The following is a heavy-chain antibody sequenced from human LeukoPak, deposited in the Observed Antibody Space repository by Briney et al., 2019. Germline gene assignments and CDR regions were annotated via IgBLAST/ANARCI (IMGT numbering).Heavy chain of an antibody. D-gene: IGHD3-22*01. CDR3: AGEYYYDSSGYYRTYAFDI. Sequence: APVKVSCKASGYTFTSYGISWVRQAPGQGLEWMGWISAYNGNTNYAQKLQGRVTMTTDTSTSTAYMELRSLRSDDTAVYYCAGEYYYDSSGYYRTYAFDIWGQGTMVTVSS. V-gene: IGHV1-18*01. CDR1: GYTFTSYG. J-gene: IGHJ3*02. CDR2: ISAYNGNT.